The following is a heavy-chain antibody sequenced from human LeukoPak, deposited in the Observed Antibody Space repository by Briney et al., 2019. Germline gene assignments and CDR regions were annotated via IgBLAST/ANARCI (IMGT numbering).Heavy chain of an antibody. CDR1: GFTFSSYE. D-gene: IGHD6-13*01. CDR3: ARGTGYSSKAFDI. J-gene: IGHJ3*02. CDR2: ISSNAGTI. V-gene: IGHV3-48*03. Sequence: PGGSLRLSCAASGFTFSSYEMNWVRQAPGKGLEWVSYISSNAGTIYNADSVKGRFTISRDNAKNSLYLQMNSLRAEDTAVYYCARGTGYSSKAFDIWGQGTMVTVSS.